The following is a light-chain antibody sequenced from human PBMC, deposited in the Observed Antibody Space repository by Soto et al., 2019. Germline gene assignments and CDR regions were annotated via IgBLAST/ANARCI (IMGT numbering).Light chain of an antibody. CDR3: QQYGSSPRT. CDR1: PYISMW. CDR2: DAS. V-gene: IGKV1-5*01. Sequence: DIQMTQSPSTLSASVGDRVSFTCRASPYISMWLAWYQQRPGQAPSLLINDASKLESGVPPRFSGSGSGTDFTLTISRLEPEDFAVYCCQQYGSSPRTFGQGTKVDIK. J-gene: IGKJ1*01.